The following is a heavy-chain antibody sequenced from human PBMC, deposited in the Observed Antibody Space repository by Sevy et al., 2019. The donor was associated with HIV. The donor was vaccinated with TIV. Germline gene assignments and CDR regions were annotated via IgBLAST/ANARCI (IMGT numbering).Heavy chain of an antibody. Sequence: SETLSLTCTVSGGSISPYYWSWIRQPPGKGLEWIGYIYYSGSTNDNPSLMSRVTISVDTSKNQFSLNLNSVTPADTAVYYCARGRDGYYNWGQGTLVTVSS. J-gene: IGHJ4*02. D-gene: IGHD1-26*01. CDR3: ARGRDGYYN. CDR2: IYYSGST. V-gene: IGHV4-59*13. CDR1: GGSISPYY.